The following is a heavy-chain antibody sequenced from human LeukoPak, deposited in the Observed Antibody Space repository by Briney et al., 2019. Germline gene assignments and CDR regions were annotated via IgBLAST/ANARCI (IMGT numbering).Heavy chain of an antibody. CDR1: GGSFSGYY. J-gene: IGHJ4*02. CDR2: INHSGST. Sequence: SETLSLTCAVYGGSFSGYYWSWIRQPPGKGLEWIGEINHSGSTNYNPSLKSRVTISVDTSKNQFSLKLSSVTAADTAVYYCARVFSGWYSEPRHFDYWGRGTLVTVSS. D-gene: IGHD6-19*01. CDR3: ARVFSGWYSEPRHFDY. V-gene: IGHV4-34*01.